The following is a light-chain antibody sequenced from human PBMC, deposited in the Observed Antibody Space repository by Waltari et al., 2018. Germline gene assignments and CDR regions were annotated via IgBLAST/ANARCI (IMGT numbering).Light chain of an antibody. CDR1: HLGSKW. Sequence: SFELTQPSSVSVSPGQTASIACSGDHLGSKWTSWYQQKAGQSPVLVIYADPERPSGVPGRFSAARSGDTVTLNISGTQDLDEADYYCQTWDSNIFVFGPGTKVTVL. J-gene: IGLJ1*01. V-gene: IGLV3-1*01. CDR2: ADP. CDR3: QTWDSNIFV.